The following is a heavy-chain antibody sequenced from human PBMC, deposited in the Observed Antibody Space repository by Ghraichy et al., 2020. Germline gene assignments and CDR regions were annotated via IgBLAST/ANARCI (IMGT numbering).Heavy chain of an antibody. J-gene: IGHJ6*02. CDR3: ARDLKSLVGGYAYYYYGMDV. CDR1: GFTFSSYS. V-gene: IGHV3-21*01. Sequence: GGSLRLSCAASGFTFSSYSMNWVRQAPGKGLEWVSSISSSSYIYYADSVKGRFTISRDNAKNSLYLQMNSLRAEDTAMYYCARDLKSLVGGYAYYYYGMDVWGQGTTVTVSS. CDR2: ISSSSYI. D-gene: IGHD5-12*01.